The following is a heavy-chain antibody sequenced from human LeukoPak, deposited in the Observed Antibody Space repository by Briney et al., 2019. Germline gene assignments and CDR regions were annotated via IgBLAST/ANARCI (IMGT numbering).Heavy chain of an antibody. CDR2: IYPGDSDT. D-gene: IGHD2-21*01. Sequence: GESLKISCKGSGYSFTSYWIAWVRQMPGKGLEWMGTIYPGDSDTRYSPSFQGQVTISADKSISTAYLQWSSLTASDTAMYYCARLLGDTTTLLNNWGQGTLVTVSS. V-gene: IGHV5-51*01. CDR1: GYSFTSYW. J-gene: IGHJ4*02. CDR3: ARLLGDTTTLLNN.